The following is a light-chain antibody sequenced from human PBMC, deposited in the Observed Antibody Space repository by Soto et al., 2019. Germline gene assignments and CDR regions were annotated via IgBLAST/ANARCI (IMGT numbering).Light chain of an antibody. CDR1: QSVNSS. CDR3: QQRSNWPLT. V-gene: IGKV3-11*01. J-gene: IGKJ4*01. CDR2: DAS. Sequence: EIVLTQSPATLSLSPGERATLSCRASQSVNSSLAWYQQKPGQAPRLLIYDASNRATGIPARFSGSGSGTDFTLTISSLEPEDFAVYYCQQRSNWPLTFGGGTKVESK.